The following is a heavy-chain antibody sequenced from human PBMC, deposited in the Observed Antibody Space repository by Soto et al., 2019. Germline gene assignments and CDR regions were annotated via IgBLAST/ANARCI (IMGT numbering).Heavy chain of an antibody. CDR2: IYNSGTT. Sequence: QVQLQESGPGLVKPSETLSLTCTVSGGSITRGGYCWSWIRQHPGKGLEWIGYIYNSGTTYYNPSLKSRVTISVDTSKNQFSLKLTSVTAADTAVYYCARDPAPWGQGTLVTVSS. J-gene: IGHJ5*02. CDR3: ARDPAP. CDR1: GGSITRGGYC. V-gene: IGHV4-31*03.